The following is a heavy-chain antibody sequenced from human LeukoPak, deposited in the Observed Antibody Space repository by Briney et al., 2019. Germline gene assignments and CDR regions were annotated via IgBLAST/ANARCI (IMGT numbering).Heavy chain of an antibody. D-gene: IGHD3-10*01. V-gene: IGHV3-23*01. CDR3: AKRSRRLTIVRGVPREDV. J-gene: IGHJ6*02. Sequence: GGSLRLSCAASGFTFSSYAMNWVRQAPGKGLEWVSAISDDGGSTYYIDSVKGRFTISRDNSKNTVYLEMSSLRAEDTAVYYCAKRSRRLTIVRGVPREDVWGQGTTVTVS. CDR2: ISDDGGST. CDR1: GFTFSSYA.